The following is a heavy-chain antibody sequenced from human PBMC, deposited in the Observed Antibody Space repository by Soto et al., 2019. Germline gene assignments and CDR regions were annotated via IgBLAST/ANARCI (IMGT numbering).Heavy chain of an antibody. CDR2: IYPSGST. V-gene: IGHV4-4*07. D-gene: IGHD5-12*01. CDR1: GGSISGHS. CDR3: VRGMSYSVYDF. J-gene: IGHJ4*02. Sequence: PSETLSLTCTVSGGSISGHSWVWIRQPAGKGLEWIGHIYPSGSTSYNPSLRSRVTMSLDTSRNQIFLNLTSVTAADTAVFYCVRGMSYSVYDFWGPGTLVTVSS.